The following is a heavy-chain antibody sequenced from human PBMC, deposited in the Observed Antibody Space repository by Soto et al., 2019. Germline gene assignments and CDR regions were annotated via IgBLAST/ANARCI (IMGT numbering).Heavy chain of an antibody. CDR3: ARDPEVTVTTNHYYMEV. Sequence: EVQLVESGGGLVKPGGSLRLSCAASGFTFSSYSMNWVRQAPGKGLEWVSSISSSSSYIYYADSVKGRFTISRDNAKNSLYLQMNSLRAEDTAVYYCARDPEVTVTTNHYYMEVWGKGTTVTVSS. CDR2: ISSSSSYI. V-gene: IGHV3-21*01. J-gene: IGHJ6*03. CDR1: GFTFSSYS. D-gene: IGHD4-17*01.